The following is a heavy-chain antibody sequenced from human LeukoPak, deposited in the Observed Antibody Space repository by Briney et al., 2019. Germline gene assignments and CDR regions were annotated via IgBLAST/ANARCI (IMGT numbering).Heavy chain of an antibody. CDR3: ARIASSSWYGFDY. D-gene: IGHD6-13*01. CDR1: GFTFDDYA. J-gene: IGHJ4*02. CDR2: ISWNSGSI. Sequence: GRSLRLSCAASGFTFDDYAMHWVRQAPGKGLEWVSGISWNSGSIGYADSVKGRFTISRDNAKNSLYLQMNSLRAEDTALYYCARIASSSWYGFDYWGQGTLVTVSS. V-gene: IGHV3-9*01.